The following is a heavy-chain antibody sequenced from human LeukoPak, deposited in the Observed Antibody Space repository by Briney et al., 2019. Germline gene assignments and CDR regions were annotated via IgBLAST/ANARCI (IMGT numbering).Heavy chain of an antibody. CDR3: ARHSSSANGAFDI. V-gene: IGHV4-39*01. D-gene: IGHD6-13*01. CDR2: IYYSEST. CDR1: GGSISSSSYY. J-gene: IGHJ3*02. Sequence: SETLSLTCTVSGGSISSSSYYWGWISQPSGKGLEWIGSIYYSESTYYNPSLKSRVTISVDTSKNQFSLKLSSVTAADTAVYYCARHSSSANGAFDIWGQGTMVTVSS.